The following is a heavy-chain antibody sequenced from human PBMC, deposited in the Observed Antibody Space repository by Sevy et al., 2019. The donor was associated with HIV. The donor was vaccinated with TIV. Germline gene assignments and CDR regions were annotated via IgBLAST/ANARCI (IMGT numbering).Heavy chain of an antibody. J-gene: IGHJ4*02. CDR1: GGSISSYY. CDR2: IYYSGST. D-gene: IGHD3-3*01. Sequence: SETLSLTCTVSGGSISSYYWSWIRQPPGKGLEWIGYIYYSGSTNYNPSLKSRVTISVDTSKNQFSLKLSSVTAADTAVYYCARATDFWSGYYPYYFDYWGQGTLVTVSS. CDR3: ARATDFWSGYYPYYFDY. V-gene: IGHV4-59*01.